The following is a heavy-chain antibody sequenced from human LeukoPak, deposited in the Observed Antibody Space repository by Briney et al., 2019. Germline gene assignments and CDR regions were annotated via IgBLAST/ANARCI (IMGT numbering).Heavy chain of an antibody. CDR1: GGSFSGYS. CDR3: ARNERPYYYDSSVPSAPRGQFDY. CDR2: INHSGST. D-gene: IGHD3-22*01. Sequence: SETLSLTCAVYGGSFSGYSWNWIRQPPGKGLEWIGEINHSGSTNYNPSLKGRVTISVDTSKNQFSLKLSSVTAADTAVYYCARNERPYYYDSSVPSAPRGQFDYWGQGTLVTVSS. J-gene: IGHJ4*02. V-gene: IGHV4-34*01.